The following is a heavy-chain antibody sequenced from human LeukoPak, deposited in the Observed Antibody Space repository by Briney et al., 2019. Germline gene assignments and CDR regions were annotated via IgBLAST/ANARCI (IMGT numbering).Heavy chain of an antibody. CDR1: GFTFSSYS. CDR2: ISSSSNYI. V-gene: IGHV3-21*04. CDR3: AKGHFPYCSGGSCYLNWFDP. Sequence: NPGGSLRLSCAASGFTFSSYSMNWVRQAPGKGLEWVSSISSSSNYIYYADSVEGRFTISRDNSKNTLYLQMSSLRAEDTAVYYCAKGHFPYCSGGSCYLNWFDPWGQGTLVTVSS. J-gene: IGHJ5*02. D-gene: IGHD2-15*01.